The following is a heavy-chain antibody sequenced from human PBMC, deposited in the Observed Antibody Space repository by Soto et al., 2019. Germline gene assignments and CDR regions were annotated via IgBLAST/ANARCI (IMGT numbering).Heavy chain of an antibody. Sequence: EVQLEESGGDLVQPGGSLRLSCAASGFTLSAFWMTGVRRAPGRGREWVANINRDGSKKSYLDSVRGRFTISRDNVGNSLYLQMDSLRADDTALYYCARDVSPGSSSLYLDAFDIWGQGTMVTVSS. J-gene: IGHJ3*02. D-gene: IGHD6-13*01. CDR3: ARDVSPGSSSLYLDAFDI. CDR1: GFTLSAFW. CDR2: INRDGSKK. V-gene: IGHV3-7*05.